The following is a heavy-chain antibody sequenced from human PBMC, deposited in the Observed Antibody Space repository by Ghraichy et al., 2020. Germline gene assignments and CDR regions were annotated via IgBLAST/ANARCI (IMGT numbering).Heavy chain of an antibody. CDR2: ISYDGSNK. CDR3: ARGGYYDSTGIYIDY. V-gene: IGHV3-30-3*01. Sequence: GGSLRLSCAASGFTFSNYAMHWVRQAPGKGLEWVAVISYDGSNKYYADSVKGRFTISRDNSKNTLYLQLNSLRAEDTAVYYCARGGYYDSTGIYIDYWGQGTLVIVSS. CDR1: GFTFSNYA. D-gene: IGHD3-22*01. J-gene: IGHJ4*02.